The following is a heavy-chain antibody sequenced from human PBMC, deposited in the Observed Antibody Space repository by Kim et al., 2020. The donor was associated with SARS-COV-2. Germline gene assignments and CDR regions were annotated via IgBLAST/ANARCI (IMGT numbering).Heavy chain of an antibody. V-gene: IGHV3-11*01. J-gene: IGHJ6*02. D-gene: IGHD3-3*01. CDR3: ARDSSVLRFLEWLPQGGYSSYSGVDV. CDR1: GFTFTDYY. CDR2: ISSSGSTI. Sequence: GGSLRLSCAASGFTFTDYYMSWIRQAPGKGLEWVSHISSSGSTIYYADSVKGRFTISRDNAKNSLSLQMNSLRAEDTAVYYCARDSSVLRFLEWLPQGGYSSYSGVDVWGQGTTVTVSS.